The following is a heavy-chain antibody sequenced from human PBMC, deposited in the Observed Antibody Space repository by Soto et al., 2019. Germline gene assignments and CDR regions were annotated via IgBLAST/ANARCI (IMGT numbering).Heavy chain of an antibody. J-gene: IGHJ4*02. V-gene: IGHV6-1*01. D-gene: IGHD1-26*01. CDR3: ASGLPVGDTLGDFHY. CDR1: GDSFSIRAAA. CDR2: TYYRSKWYN. Sequence: SQTPSLTGAISGDSFSIRAAAWNWISQSPSRGLEWLGRTYYRSKWYNDSAVSVKSRITINPDTSKNQVYLHLNSVAAEDMALYFCASGLPVGDTLGDFHYWGQGTLVTVSS.